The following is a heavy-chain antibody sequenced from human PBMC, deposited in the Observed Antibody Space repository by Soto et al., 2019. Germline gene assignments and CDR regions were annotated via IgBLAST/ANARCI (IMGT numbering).Heavy chain of an antibody. CDR2: ISYDGSNK. V-gene: IGHV3-30-3*01. D-gene: IGHD1-7*01. CDR3: ARALNWNFIRVLYYFDY. Sequence: VQLVESGGGVVQPGRSLRLSCAASGFTFSSYAMHWVRQAPGKGLEWVAVISYDGSNKYYADSVKGRFTISRDNSKNTLYLQMNSLRAEDTAVYYCARALNWNFIRVLYYFDYWGQGTLVTVSS. J-gene: IGHJ4*02. CDR1: GFTFSSYA.